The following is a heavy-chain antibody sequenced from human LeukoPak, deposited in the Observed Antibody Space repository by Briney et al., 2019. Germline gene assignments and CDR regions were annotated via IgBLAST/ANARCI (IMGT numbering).Heavy chain of an antibody. CDR1: GFTFSSYA. Sequence: GGSLILSCAASGFTFSSYAMSWVRQAPGKGLEWVGRIKRKSDGGTTDYAAPVKGRFTISRDDSKNTLYLQMNSLKSEDTAVYYCTTELDIRPNHYWGQGTLVTVSS. CDR2: IKRKSDGGTT. J-gene: IGHJ4*02. D-gene: IGHD3-22*01. V-gene: IGHV3-15*01. CDR3: TTELDIRPNHY.